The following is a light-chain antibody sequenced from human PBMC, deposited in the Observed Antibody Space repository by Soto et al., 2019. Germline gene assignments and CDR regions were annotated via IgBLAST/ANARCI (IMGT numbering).Light chain of an antibody. J-gene: IGKJ1*01. CDR1: QSISSW. V-gene: IGKV1-5*01. Sequence: DIQMTQSPSTLSASVGDRVTITCRASQSISSWLAWYQQKPGKAPKLLIYDASSLESGVPSRLSGSGYGTEFTLTISSLQPDDFAIYYCQQYNSYWTFGQGTKVDIK. CDR3: QQYNSYWT. CDR2: DAS.